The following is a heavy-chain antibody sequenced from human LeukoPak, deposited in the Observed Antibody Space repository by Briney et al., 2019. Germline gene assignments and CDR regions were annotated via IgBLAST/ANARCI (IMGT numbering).Heavy chain of an antibody. CDR2: IGTAGDT. Sequence: GGSLRLSSAASGFTFSSYDMHCLRQATGKGLQWVSAIGTAGDTYYPGSVKGRFTISRENAKNSLYLQMNSLRAGDTAVYYCARVSGSSWYDYWGQGTLVTVSS. CDR1: GFTFSSYD. D-gene: IGHD6-13*01. J-gene: IGHJ4*02. CDR3: ARVSGSSWYDY. V-gene: IGHV3-13*01.